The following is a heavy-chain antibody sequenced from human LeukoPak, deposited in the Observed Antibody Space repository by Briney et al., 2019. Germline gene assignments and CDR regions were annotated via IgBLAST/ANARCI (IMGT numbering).Heavy chain of an antibody. CDR3: GTANPSHPLSFDY. CDR1: GFTFSSYW. D-gene: IGHD1-14*01. V-gene: IGHV3-7*01. CDR2: IRQDGSEK. J-gene: IGHJ4*02. Sequence: PGGSLRLSCAASGFTFSSYWMSWVRQAPGKGLEWVANIRQDGSEKYYVDSVKGRFTISRDNAKNSLYLQMSSLRAEDTAVYYCGTANPSHPLSFDYWGQGTLVTVSS.